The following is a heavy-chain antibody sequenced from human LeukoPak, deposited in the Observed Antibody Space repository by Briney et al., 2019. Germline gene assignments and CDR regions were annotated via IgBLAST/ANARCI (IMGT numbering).Heavy chain of an antibody. V-gene: IGHV3-74*01. CDR3: AKSYSSGWYDY. D-gene: IGHD6-19*01. CDR2: IKGDGIST. Sequence: GGSLRLSCAASGFAFSSNWMHWVRHAPGQGLVWVSRIKGDGISTNYADSVKGRFTISRDIAKNTLYLQMNSLRAEDTAVYYCAKSYSSGWYDYWGQGTLVTVSA. CDR1: GFAFSSNW. J-gene: IGHJ4*02.